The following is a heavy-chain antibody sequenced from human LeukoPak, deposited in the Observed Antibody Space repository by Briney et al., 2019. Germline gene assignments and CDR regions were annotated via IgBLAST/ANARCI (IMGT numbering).Heavy chain of an antibody. D-gene: IGHD5-12*01. J-gene: IGHJ4*02. V-gene: IGHV4-4*02. Sequence: SGTLSLTCAVSGGSISSSNWWSWVRQPPGEGLEWIGEIYRSGSTNYNPSLKSRVTISVDKSKNQFSLKLSSVTAADTAMYHCARYRGASGYHFDYWGQGTLVTVSS. CDR3: ARYRGASGYHFDY. CDR2: IYRSGST. CDR1: GGSISSSNW.